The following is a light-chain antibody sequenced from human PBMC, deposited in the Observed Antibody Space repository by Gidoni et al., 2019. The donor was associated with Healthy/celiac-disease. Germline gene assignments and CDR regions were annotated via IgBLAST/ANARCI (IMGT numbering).Light chain of an antibody. V-gene: IGLV2-14*01. Sequence: QSALTQPASVSGSPGQSITISCTGTSSDVGGYNYVSWYHQHPGKAPKLMIYEVSNRPSGVSNRFSGSQSGNTASLTISGLQAEDEADYYCSSYTSSSTVVFGGGTKLTVL. CDR2: EVS. CDR1: SSDVGGYNY. J-gene: IGLJ2*01. CDR3: SSYTSSSTVV.